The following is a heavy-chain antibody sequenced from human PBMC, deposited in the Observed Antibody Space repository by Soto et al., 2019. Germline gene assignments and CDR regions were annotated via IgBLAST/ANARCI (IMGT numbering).Heavy chain of an antibody. Sequence: GGSLRLSCTASGFTFGDYAMSWFRQAPGKGLEWVGFIRSKAYGGTTEYAASVKGRFTISRDDSKSIAYLQMNSLKTEDTAVYYCTRYSSGYYTRTFDYWGQGTLVTVSS. CDR2: IRSKAYGGTT. V-gene: IGHV3-49*03. D-gene: IGHD3-22*01. CDR1: GFTFGDYA. J-gene: IGHJ4*02. CDR3: TRYSSGYYTRTFDY.